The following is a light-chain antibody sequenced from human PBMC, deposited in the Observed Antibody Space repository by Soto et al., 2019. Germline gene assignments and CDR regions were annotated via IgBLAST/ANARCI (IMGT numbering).Light chain of an antibody. J-gene: IGKJ1*01. CDR2: AAS. Sequence: IQMTQSPSSLSASLGDRVTITCRASQGIRNDLGWYRQKPGKAPELLIFAASNLQSGVPLRFSGSGSGTDFTLTITSLQPEDFATYYCLQNYNYPRTFGQGTKVDIK. CDR1: QGIRND. V-gene: IGKV1-6*01. CDR3: LQNYNYPRT.